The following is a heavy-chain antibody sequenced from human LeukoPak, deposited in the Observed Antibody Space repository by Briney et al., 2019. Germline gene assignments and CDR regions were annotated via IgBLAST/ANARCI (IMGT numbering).Heavy chain of an antibody. CDR3: ARGPRITLIRGGQWYYYMDV. CDR1: GYTFTSYY. CDR2: INPSGGST. J-gene: IGHJ6*03. Sequence: ASVTVSFTASGYTFTSYYMHWVRQAPGQGGEGMGRINPSGGSTSYAQKFQGRVTMTKDMSTSTVYMELSSLRSEDTAVYYCARGPRITLIRGGQWYYYMDVWGKGTTVTISS. D-gene: IGHD3-10*01. V-gene: IGHV1-46*01.